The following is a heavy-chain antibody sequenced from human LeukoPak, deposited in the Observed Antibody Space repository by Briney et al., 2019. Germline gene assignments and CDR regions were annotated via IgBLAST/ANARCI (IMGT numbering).Heavy chain of an antibody. CDR3: ARNPGIVVVPAATPGGYFDY. Sequence: GGSLRLSCVASGFTFSSYSMNWVRQAPGKGLEWVSSISSSSSYIFYADSVKGRFTISRDNAKNSLYLQMNSRRAEDTAVYYCARNPGIVVVPAATPGGYFDYWGQGTLVTVSS. CDR1: GFTFSSYS. V-gene: IGHV3-21*01. J-gene: IGHJ4*02. D-gene: IGHD2-2*01. CDR2: ISSSSSYI.